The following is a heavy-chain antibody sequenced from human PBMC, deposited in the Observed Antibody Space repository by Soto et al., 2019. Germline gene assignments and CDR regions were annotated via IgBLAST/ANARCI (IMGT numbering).Heavy chain of an antibody. CDR1: QYVLTELS. Sequence: QVHLEQSGAEVKKPGASVKVSCKISQYVLTELSMHWVRQSPGKGLEWMAGLDRYTSQTIYAQQFQGRVTMTEDASTNTAYLQVSSLRSEDTAVYYCLTSGGHFWGPGTLVTVSS. CDR2: LDRYTSQT. J-gene: IGHJ4*02. D-gene: IGHD1-26*01. CDR3: LTSGGHF. V-gene: IGHV1-24*01.